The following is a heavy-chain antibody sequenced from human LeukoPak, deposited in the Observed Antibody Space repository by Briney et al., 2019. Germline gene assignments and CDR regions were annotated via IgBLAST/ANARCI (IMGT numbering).Heavy chain of an antibody. D-gene: IGHD3-10*01. CDR2: IFHTGHT. CDR1: GGSISSGDYP. CDR3: ARGFYGSGSQFDY. V-gene: IGHV4-30-2*01. Sequence: SQTLSLTCAVSGGSISSGDYPWSWIRQPPGKGLEWIGYIFHTGHTSYNPSLKRRGTISVAMSQNQLSLKLSSVTAADTAVYYCARGFYGSGSQFDYWGQGTLVTVSS. J-gene: IGHJ4*02.